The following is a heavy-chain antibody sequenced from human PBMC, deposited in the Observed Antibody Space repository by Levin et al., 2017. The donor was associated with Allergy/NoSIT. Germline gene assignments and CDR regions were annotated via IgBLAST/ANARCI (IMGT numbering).Heavy chain of an antibody. CDR2: INYRGVT. J-gene: IGHJ6*02. V-gene: IGHV4-61*01. Sequence: SETLSLTCSVSGGSVSSGTYYWSWIRPPPGTGLEWIGYINYRGVTKYNPSLKSRVTISVDTSKNEFSLKVTSVTAADTAVYYCARNRIIVSGGNDYYYGMDVWGQGTTVTVSS. D-gene: IGHD5/OR15-5a*01. CDR1: GGSVSSGTYY. CDR3: ARNRIIVSGGNDYYYGMDV.